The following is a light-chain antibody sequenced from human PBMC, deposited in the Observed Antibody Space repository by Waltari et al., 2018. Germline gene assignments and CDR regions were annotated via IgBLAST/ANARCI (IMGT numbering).Light chain of an antibody. Sequence: QSALTQPASVSGSPAQSITISCTATSRDVGAYNYASWFQQHPGKAPKLLIYEVSNRPSGVSSRFSGSRSGNTASLTISGLQAEDEADYYCSAYRGSSALVFGTGTKVTVL. CDR1: SRDVGAYNY. J-gene: IGLJ1*01. CDR2: EVS. V-gene: IGLV2-14*01. CDR3: SAYRGSSALV.